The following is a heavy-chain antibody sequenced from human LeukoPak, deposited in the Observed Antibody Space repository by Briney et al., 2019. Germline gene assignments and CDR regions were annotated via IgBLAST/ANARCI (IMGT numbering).Heavy chain of an antibody. J-gene: IGHJ4*02. CDR3: ARGRPHGNDY. V-gene: IGHV3-23*01. CDR1: GFTFSTYA. D-gene: IGHD4-23*01. CDR2: ISGSGGST. Sequence: GGSLRLSCAASGFTFSTYAMSWVRQAPGKGLEWVSAISGSGGSTNYADSVKGRVTVSRDNSKSTLYLQMSSLRAEDTAVYYCARGRPHGNDYWGQGTLVTVSS.